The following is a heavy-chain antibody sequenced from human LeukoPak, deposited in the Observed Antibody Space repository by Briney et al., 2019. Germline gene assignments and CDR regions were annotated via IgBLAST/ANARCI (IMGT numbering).Heavy chain of an antibody. D-gene: IGHD5-18*01. CDR1: GGSFSGYY. CDR3: ARTTPMSTIDY. Sequence: SETLSLTCAVYGGSFSGYYWSWIRQPAGKGLEWIGRLYTSGSTNYNPSLKSRVTMSVDTSKNQFSLKLSSVTAADTAVYYCARTTPMSTIDYWGQGTLVTVSS. CDR2: LYTSGST. V-gene: IGHV4-59*10. J-gene: IGHJ4*02.